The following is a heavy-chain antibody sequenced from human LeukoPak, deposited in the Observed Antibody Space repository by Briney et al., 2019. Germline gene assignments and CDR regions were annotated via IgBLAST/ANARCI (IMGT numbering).Heavy chain of an antibody. V-gene: IGHV3-23*01. D-gene: IGHD6-19*01. CDR1: GFTFSSYA. J-gene: IGHJ1*01. CDR2: ITGSGGST. CDR3: AKGYSSGWIRAEYFQH. Sequence: GGSLRLSCAASGFTFSSYAMTWVRQAPGKGLEWVSIITGSGGSTDYADPVKGRLTISRDNSKNTLYLQMNSLRAEDTAVYYCAKGYSSGWIRAEYFQHWGQGTLVTVSS.